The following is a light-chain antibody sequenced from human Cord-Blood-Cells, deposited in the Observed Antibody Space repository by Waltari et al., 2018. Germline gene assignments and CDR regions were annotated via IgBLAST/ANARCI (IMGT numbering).Light chain of an antibody. V-gene: IGKV1-5*01. CDR2: DAS. J-gene: IGKJ1*01. CDR1: QSISIW. Sequence: DIQMNQSPSTLSASVVDKVTITCRASQSISIWLAWYQQKPRKAPKLLIYDASSLESGVPSRFSGSGSGTEFTLTISSLQPDDFATYYCQQYNSYWTFGQGTKVEIK. CDR3: QQYNSYWT.